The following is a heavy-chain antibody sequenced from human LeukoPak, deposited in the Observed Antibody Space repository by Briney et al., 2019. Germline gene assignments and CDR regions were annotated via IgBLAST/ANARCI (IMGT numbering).Heavy chain of an antibody. Sequence: SVKVSCKASGGTFSSYAISWVRQAPGQGLEWMGGIIPIFGTANYAQKFQGRVTMTTDTSTSTAYMELRSLRSDDTAVYYCARDGRDIVVVPADHYYYMDVWGKGTTVTVSS. CDR3: ARDGRDIVVVPADHYYYMDV. CDR2: IIPIFGTA. D-gene: IGHD2-2*01. V-gene: IGHV1-69*05. J-gene: IGHJ6*03. CDR1: GGTFSSYA.